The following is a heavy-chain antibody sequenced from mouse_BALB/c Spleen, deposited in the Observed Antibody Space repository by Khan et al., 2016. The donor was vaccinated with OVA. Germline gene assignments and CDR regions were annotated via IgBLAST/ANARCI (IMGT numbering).Heavy chain of an antibody. CDR1: GFTFSPYS. D-gene: IGHD4-1*01. V-gene: IGHV5-6*01. J-gene: IGHJ3*01. CDR2: ISSDGDYT. Sequence: EVELLESGGDLVKSGGSLKLSCAASGFTFSPYSMSWVRQTPDKRLEWVATISSDGDYTYYPDSVKGRFNISRDNAKNTLYLQMSSLTSEDTAIYYCATHLTGSFAYWGQGTPVTVSA. CDR3: ATHLTGSFAY.